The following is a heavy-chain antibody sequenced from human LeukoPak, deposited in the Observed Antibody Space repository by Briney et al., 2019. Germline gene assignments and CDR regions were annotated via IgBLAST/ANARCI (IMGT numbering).Heavy chain of an antibody. CDR1: GGSISSGGYY. CDR2: IYHSGST. Sequence: SETLSLTCTVSGGSISSGGYYWSWIRQPPGKGLEWIGYIYHSGSTYYNPSLKSRVTISVDRSKNQFSLKLSSVTAADTAVYYCARAHDSSGYNDYWGQGTLVTVSS. J-gene: IGHJ4*02. V-gene: IGHV4-30-2*01. D-gene: IGHD3-22*01. CDR3: ARAHDSSGYNDY.